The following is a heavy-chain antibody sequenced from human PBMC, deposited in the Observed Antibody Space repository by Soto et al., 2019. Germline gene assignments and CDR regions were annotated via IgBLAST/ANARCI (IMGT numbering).Heavy chain of an antibody. J-gene: IGHJ6*02. V-gene: IGHV3-9*01. CDR2: ISWNSGSI. CDR3: ARNTLGDCTSTSCYGRYYYGMDV. D-gene: IGHD2-2*01. Sequence: GGSLRLSCAASGFMFDDYAMHWVRQAPGKGLEWVSGISWNSGSIGYADSVKGRFTISRDNAKNSLSLQMNSLRAEDTALYYCARNTLGDCTSTSCYGRYYYGMDVWGQGTTVTVSS. CDR1: GFMFDDYA.